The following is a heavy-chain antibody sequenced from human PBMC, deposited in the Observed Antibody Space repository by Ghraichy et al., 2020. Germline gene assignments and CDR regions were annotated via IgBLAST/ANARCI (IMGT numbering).Heavy chain of an antibody. V-gene: IGHV6-1*01. D-gene: IGHD2-2*01. J-gene: IGHJ4*02. Sequence: SGPTLVKPSQTLSLTCAISGDSVSSNSGAWNWIRQSPSRGLEWLGRTYYRSKWYNDYAPFVKSRITINADTSKNQFSLQLDSVTPEDTAVYFCARDGTPAGNLIGDWGQGILVTVSS. CDR3: ARDGTPAGNLIGD. CDR1: GDSVSSNSGA. CDR2: TYYRSKWYN.